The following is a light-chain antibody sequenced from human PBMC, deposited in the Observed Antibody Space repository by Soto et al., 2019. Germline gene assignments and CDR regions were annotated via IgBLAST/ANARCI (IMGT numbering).Light chain of an antibody. CDR3: QQVKSYPRT. CDR2: EES. CDR1: QAITNN. Sequence: DIHLTQSPSSLSASVGDRVTITCRASQAITNNLAWYQQKPGNPPKLLIYEESTLHSGVPSRFSGRKVWTQVIFPIGSPPPEKFATYYCQQVKSYPRTFGGGTKVDIK. V-gene: IGKV1-9*01. J-gene: IGKJ4*01.